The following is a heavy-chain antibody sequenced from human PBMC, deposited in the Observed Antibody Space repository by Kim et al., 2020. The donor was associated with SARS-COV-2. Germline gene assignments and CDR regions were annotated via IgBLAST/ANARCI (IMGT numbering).Heavy chain of an antibody. Sequence: YADSGKGRFTIARDSAKNSLYLQMNSLRAEGAAVYYCASGFVEWLLSFDYWGQGTLVTVSS. J-gene: IGHJ4*02. V-gene: IGHV3-11*01. D-gene: IGHD3-3*01. CDR3: ASGFVEWLLSFDY.